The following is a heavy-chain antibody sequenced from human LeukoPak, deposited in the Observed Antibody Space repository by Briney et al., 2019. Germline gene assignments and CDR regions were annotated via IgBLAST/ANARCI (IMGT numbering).Heavy chain of an antibody. Sequence: PSETLSLTCAVYGESFTDYNWTWLRQSPEKGLEWIGEINDSGTTHYNPSLKSRVTISVDTAKHQFSLRMRSLTAADTAVYYCARGLDLEGLDYWGQGTLVTVSS. J-gene: IGHJ4*02. D-gene: IGHD1-1*01. CDR2: INDSGTT. CDR3: ARGLDLEGLDY. CDR1: GESFTDYN. V-gene: IGHV4-34*01.